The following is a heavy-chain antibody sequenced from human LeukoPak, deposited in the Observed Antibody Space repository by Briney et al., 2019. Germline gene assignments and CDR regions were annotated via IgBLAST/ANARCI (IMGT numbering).Heavy chain of an antibody. CDR2: IRSKANSYST. CDR3: TLADIVLMVYAPYYYYYMDV. CDR1: GFTFSGSA. Sequence: GGSLRLSCAASGFTFSGSAMHWVRQASGKGLEWVGRIRSKANSYSTAYAASGKGMFTISRDDSKNTAYLQMNSLKTEDTAVYYCTLADIVLMVYAPYYYYYMDVWGKGTTVTVSS. J-gene: IGHJ6*03. V-gene: IGHV3-73*01. D-gene: IGHD2-8*01.